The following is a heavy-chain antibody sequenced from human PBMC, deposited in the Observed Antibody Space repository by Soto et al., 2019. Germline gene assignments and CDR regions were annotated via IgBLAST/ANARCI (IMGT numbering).Heavy chain of an antibody. Sequence: QVQLVQSGAEVKKPGASVKVSCKASGYTFTSYGITWVRQAPGQGREWMGWISAYNGNTNYAQKLQGRLTMNTDTSTSKAYMELRSLRSDGTAVYDSARREGGYCSGGSCQGFDPWGQGTLVTVSS. CDR1: GYTFTSYG. CDR2: ISAYNGNT. J-gene: IGHJ5*02. V-gene: IGHV1-18*01. D-gene: IGHD2-15*01. CDR3: ARREGGYCSGGSCQGFDP.